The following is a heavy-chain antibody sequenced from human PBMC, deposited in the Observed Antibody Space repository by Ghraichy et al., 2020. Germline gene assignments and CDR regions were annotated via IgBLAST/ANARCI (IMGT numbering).Heavy chain of an antibody. CDR3: AKDLSIVVVPAALRLEDYYYYGMDV. V-gene: IGHV3-23*01. D-gene: IGHD2-2*01. J-gene: IGHJ6*02. Sequence: GESLNISCAASGFTFSSYAMSWVRQAPGKGLEWVSAISGSGGSTYYADSVKGRFTISRDNSKNTLYLQMNSLRAEDTAVYYGAKDLSIVVVPAALRLEDYYYYGMDVWGQGTTVTVSS. CDR1: GFTFSSYA. CDR2: ISGSGGST.